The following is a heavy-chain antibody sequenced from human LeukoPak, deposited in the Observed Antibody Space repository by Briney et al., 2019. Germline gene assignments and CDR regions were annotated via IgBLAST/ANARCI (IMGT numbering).Heavy chain of an antibody. V-gene: IGHV3-66*01. CDR1: GFTDSSYY. J-gene: IGHJ6*02. D-gene: IGHD4-11*01. Sequence: GGSLRLSCAASGFTDSSYYMTWVRQAPGKGLEWVSVIYSGGSTYYADSVKGRVAISRDNSNNTVFLQMNIVRAEDTAVYYCARSYSNHLFGMDVWGQGTTVTVSS. CDR3: ARSYSNHLFGMDV. CDR2: IYSGGST.